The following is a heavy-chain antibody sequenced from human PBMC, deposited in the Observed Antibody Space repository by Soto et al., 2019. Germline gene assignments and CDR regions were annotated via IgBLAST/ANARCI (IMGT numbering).Heavy chain of an antibody. J-gene: IGHJ4*02. V-gene: IGHV4-34*01. CDR2: INHRGST. CDR3: ARVEIAAAGTDFDY. D-gene: IGHD6-13*01. CDR1: GGSFSGYY. Sequence: SETLSLTCAVYGGSFSGYYWSWIRQPPGKGLEWIGEINHRGSTNYNPSLKSRVTISVDTSKNQFSLKLSSVTAADTAVYYCARVEIAAAGTDFDYWGQGTLVTVSS.